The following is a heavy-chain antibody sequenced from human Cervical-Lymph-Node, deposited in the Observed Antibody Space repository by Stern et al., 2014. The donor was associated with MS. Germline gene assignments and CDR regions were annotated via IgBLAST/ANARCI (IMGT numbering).Heavy chain of an antibody. Sequence: VQLLESGGGMVQPGRSLRLSCEASGFKFDDFAMHWVRQAPGKGLEWVSGLGWNSEGRGYADSVQGRFTISRDNAKSSQYLQMNSLTAEDTALYYCAKADDYAAGIDAWGQGTLVVVSS. D-gene: IGHD3-16*01. CDR2: LGWNSEGR. J-gene: IGHJ5*02. CDR3: AKADDYAAGIDA. V-gene: IGHV3-9*01. CDR1: GFKFDDFA.